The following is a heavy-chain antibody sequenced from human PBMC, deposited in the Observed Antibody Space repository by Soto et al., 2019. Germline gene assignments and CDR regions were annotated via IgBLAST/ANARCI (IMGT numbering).Heavy chain of an antibody. CDR2: ISSSSSDI. CDR3: KGYSSLSYVMDV. Sequence: GGSLRLSCAASGFTFSSYSMNWVRQAPGKGLEWVSSISSSSSDIYYADSVKGRFTISRDNDKNSLYLQMNSLRPEDTAVYYCKGYSSLSYVMDVWGQGTTVTVSS. J-gene: IGHJ6*02. D-gene: IGHD6-13*01. CDR1: GFTFSSYS. V-gene: IGHV3-21*01.